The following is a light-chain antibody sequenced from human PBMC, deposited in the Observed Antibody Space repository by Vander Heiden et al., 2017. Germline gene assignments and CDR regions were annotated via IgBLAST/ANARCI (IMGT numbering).Light chain of an antibody. V-gene: IGLV1-51*01. CDR3: GSWDSSLREV. CDR2: DSD. J-gene: IGLJ2*01. Sequence: QSVLTQPPSVSAAPGQKVTISCSGSSSNIGHTHVSWYQQLPGTAPKLLIYDSDKRPSGIPDRFSGSKSGTSATLGITGLQTGDEADYYCGSWDSSLREVFGGGTKLTVL. CDR1: SSNIGHTH.